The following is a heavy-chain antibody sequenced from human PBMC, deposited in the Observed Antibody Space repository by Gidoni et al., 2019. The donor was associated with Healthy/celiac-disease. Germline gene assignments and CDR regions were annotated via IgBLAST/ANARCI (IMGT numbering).Heavy chain of an antibody. CDR2: ISYDGSNK. V-gene: IGHV3-30*18. CDR1: GFTFSSYG. CDR3: AKSYSRFLEWLPIDY. D-gene: IGHD3-3*01. Sequence: QVQLVESGGGVVQPGRSLRLSCAASGFTFSSYGMHWVRQAPGKGLEWVAVISYDGSNKYYADSVKGRFTISRDNSKNTLYLQMNSLRAEDTAVYYCAKSYSRFLEWLPIDYWGQGTLVTVSS. J-gene: IGHJ4*02.